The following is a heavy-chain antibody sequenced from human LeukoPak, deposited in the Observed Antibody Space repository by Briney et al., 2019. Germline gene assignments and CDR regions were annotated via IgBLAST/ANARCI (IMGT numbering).Heavy chain of an antibody. Sequence: PGGSLRLSCAASGFTFSNYAMSWVGQTPGKGGEWVSVVTGSGGDTYYTGSVNGRFTISRDNSNNTLYLQMNSLRAEDTAVYYCARCTLEHCSGASCYPLDSWGQGTLVTVSS. V-gene: IGHV3-23*01. CDR3: ARCTLEHCSGASCYPLDS. J-gene: IGHJ5*01. CDR2: VTGSGGDT. D-gene: IGHD2-15*01. CDR1: GFTFSNYA.